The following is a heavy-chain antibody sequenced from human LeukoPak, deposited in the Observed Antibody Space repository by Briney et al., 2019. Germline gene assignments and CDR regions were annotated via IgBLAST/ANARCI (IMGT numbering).Heavy chain of an antibody. V-gene: IGHV1-69-2*01. CDR1: GYTFTDYY. J-gene: IGHJ4*02. CDR3: ATEILTPGIAVAGTSDY. CDR2: VDPEDGET. D-gene: IGHD6-19*01. Sequence: GASVKVSCKASGYTFTDYYMHWVQQAPGKGLEWMGRVDPEDGETIYAEKFQGRVTITADTSTDTAYMGLSSLRSEDTAVYYCATEILTPGIAVAGTSDYWGQGTLVTVSS.